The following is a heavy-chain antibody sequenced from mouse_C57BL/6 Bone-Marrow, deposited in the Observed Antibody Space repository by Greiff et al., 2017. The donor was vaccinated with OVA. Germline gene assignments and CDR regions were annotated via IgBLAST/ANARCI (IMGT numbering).Heavy chain of an antibody. CDR2: ISNGGGST. V-gene: IGHV5-12*01. J-gene: IGHJ1*03. Sequence: EVQVVESGGGLVQPGGSLKLSCAASGFTFSDYYMYWVRQTPEKRLEWVAYISNGGGSTYYPDTVKGRFTISRDNAKNTLYLQMSRLKSEDTAMYYCARRDDYGSSYVYFDVWGTGTTVTVSS. CDR3: ARRDDYGSSYVYFDV. CDR1: GFTFSDYY. D-gene: IGHD1-1*01.